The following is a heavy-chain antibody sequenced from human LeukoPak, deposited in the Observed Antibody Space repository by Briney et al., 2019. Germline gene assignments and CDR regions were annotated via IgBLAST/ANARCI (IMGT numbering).Heavy chain of an antibody. CDR2: INHSGNT. Sequence: SETLSLTCAVYGGSFSGYCWSWIRQSPGKGLEWIGEINHSGNTNYNPSLNSRLTMSVDTSKNQFSLKLSSVTAADTAVYYCARGYDILTGISNWFDPWGQGTLVTVSS. CDR1: GGSFSGYC. D-gene: IGHD3-9*01. V-gene: IGHV4-34*01. J-gene: IGHJ5*02. CDR3: ARGYDILTGISNWFDP.